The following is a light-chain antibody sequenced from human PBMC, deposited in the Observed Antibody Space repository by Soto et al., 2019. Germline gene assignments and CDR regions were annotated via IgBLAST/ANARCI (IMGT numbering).Light chain of an antibody. CDR3: SSYTSSFV. J-gene: IGLJ3*02. V-gene: IGLV2-14*01. CDR2: DVS. Sequence: QSALTQPASVSGSPGQSITISCTGTSSDVGGYNYVSWYQQHPGKAPKLMIYDVSNRPSGVSNRFSGSKSGNTASLTISGLQSEDAADYYCSSYTSSFVFGGGTKLPVL. CDR1: SSDVGGYNY.